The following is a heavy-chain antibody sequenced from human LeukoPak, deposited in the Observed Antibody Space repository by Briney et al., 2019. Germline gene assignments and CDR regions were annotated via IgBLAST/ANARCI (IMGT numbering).Heavy chain of an antibody. CDR1: GGTFSSYA. CDR2: IIPIFGTA. Sequence: SVKVSCTASGGTFSSYAISWVRQAPGQGLEWMGGIIPIFGTANYAQKFQGRVTITADKSTSTAYMELSSLRSEDTAVYYCARGEVDTAMVTGFDYWGQGTLVTVSS. CDR3: ARGEVDTAMVTGFDY. D-gene: IGHD5-18*01. V-gene: IGHV1-69*06. J-gene: IGHJ4*02.